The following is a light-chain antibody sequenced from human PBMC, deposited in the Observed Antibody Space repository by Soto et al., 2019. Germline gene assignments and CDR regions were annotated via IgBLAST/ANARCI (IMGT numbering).Light chain of an antibody. CDR1: SSNIGAGYD. J-gene: IGLJ1*01. V-gene: IGLV1-40*01. Sequence: QSVLTQPTSVSGAPGQRVTISCTGSSSNIGAGYDVHWYQQLPGTAPKLLIYGNSNRPSGVPDRFSGSKSGTSASLAITGLQADDEADYYCQSYDSSVTLRVFGTGTKLTVL. CDR2: GNS. CDR3: QSYDSSVTLRV.